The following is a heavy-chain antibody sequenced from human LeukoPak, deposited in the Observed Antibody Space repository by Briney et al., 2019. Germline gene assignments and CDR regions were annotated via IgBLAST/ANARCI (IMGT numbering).Heavy chain of an antibody. CDR3: ARDLGGITMVRGVIGSWFDP. D-gene: IGHD3-10*01. V-gene: IGHV1-18*04. CDR1: GYTFTSYG. J-gene: IGHJ5*02. Sequence: ASVKVSCKASGYTFTSYGISWVRQAPGQGLEWMGWISAYNGNTNYAQKLQGRVTMTTDTSTSTAYMELRSLRSDDTAVYYCARDLGGITMVRGVIGSWFDPWGQGTLVTVSS. CDR2: ISAYNGNT.